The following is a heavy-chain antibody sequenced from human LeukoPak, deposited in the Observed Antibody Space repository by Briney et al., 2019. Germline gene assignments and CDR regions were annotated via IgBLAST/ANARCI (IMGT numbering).Heavy chain of an antibody. J-gene: IGHJ4*02. Sequence: GGSLRLSCVASGFTFSDFSLNWVRQAPGKGLEWVSYISSSGSTIYYADSVKGRFTISRDNAKNSLYLQMNSLRAEDTAVYYCARDYGGSSPFDYWGQGTLVTVSS. CDR1: GFTFSDFS. CDR3: ARDYGGSSPFDY. D-gene: IGHD4-23*01. CDR2: ISSSGSTI. V-gene: IGHV3-48*04.